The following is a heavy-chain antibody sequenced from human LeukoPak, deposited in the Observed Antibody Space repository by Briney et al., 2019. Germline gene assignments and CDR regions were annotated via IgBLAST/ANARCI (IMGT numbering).Heavy chain of an antibody. D-gene: IGHD5-18*01. CDR3: ARVAKIQLWLDY. V-gene: IGHV3-21*01. CDR2: ISSSSSYI. Sequence: GGSLRLSCAASGFTFSSYSMNWVRQAPGKGLEWVSSISSSSSYIYYADSVRGRFTVSRDNAKNSLYLQMNSLRAEDTAVYYCARVAKIQLWLDYWGQGTLVTVSS. CDR1: GFTFSSYS. J-gene: IGHJ4*02.